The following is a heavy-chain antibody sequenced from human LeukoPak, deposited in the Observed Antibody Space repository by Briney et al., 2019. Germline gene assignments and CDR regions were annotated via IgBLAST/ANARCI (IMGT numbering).Heavy chain of an antibody. J-gene: IGHJ4*02. CDR3: ARDIFAYFDY. CDR1: GGSISSYY. CDR2: IYYSGST. D-gene: IGHD3-3*01. Sequence: SETLSLTCTVSGGSISSYYWSWIRQPPGKGLEWIGYIYYSGSTNYNPSLKSRVTISVDTSKNQFSLKLSSVTAADTAVYYCARDIFAYFDYWGQGTLVTVSS. V-gene: IGHV4-59*01.